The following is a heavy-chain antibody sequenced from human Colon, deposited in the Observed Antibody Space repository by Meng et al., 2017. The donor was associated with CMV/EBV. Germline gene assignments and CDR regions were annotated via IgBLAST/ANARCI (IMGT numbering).Heavy chain of an antibody. CDR2: IYSNGRI. V-gene: IGHV4-4*07. J-gene: IGHJ1*01. Sequence: QVQLNESGRGMVEPSETLSLTCTVSGGSISGHDWTWIRRPAGEGLQWLGRIYSNGRIDENYSLRSRVTISVDTSKNQLSLRLTSVTAADTAVYYCGRAGARGVPIDVWGRGTLVTVSS. D-gene: IGHD3-10*01. CDR1: GGSISGHD. CDR3: GRAGARGVPIDV.